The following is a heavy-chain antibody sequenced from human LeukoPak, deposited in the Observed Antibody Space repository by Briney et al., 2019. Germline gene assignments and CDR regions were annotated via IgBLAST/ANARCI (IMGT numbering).Heavy chain of an antibody. CDR2: ITDSGGNT. V-gene: IGHV3-23*01. Sequence: GGSLRLSCTASGFTFRTYAMSWVRQAPGKGLEWVSAITDSGGNTYYGAPVKGRFTISRDNSKKTMYLQMNSLRAEDTAAYYCARAGHCTNGICYTADFDYWGQGTLVTVSS. CDR3: ARAGHCTNGICYTADFDY. J-gene: IGHJ4*02. D-gene: IGHD2-8*01. CDR1: GFTFRTYA.